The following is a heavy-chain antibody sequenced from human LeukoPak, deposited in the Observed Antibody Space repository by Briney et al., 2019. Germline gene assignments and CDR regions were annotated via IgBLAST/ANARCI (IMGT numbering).Heavy chain of an antibody. Sequence: SETMSLTCAVSGGSISSGGYSWRRIRQQPGKGLEWIGYIYHSGSTYYKPSLKSQATISVDRSKNQFALKLSSVTAADTAVYYCARDWGSGDLGAFVIRGERGIVSVSS. J-gene: IGHJ3*02. V-gene: IGHV4-30-2*01. CDR2: IYHSGST. CDR3: ARDWGSGDLGAFVI. CDR1: GGSISSGGYS. D-gene: IGHD7-27*01.